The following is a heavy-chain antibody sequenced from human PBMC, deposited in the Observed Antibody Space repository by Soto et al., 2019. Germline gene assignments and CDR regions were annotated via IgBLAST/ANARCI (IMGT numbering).Heavy chain of an antibody. CDR2: IYPGDSDT. Sequence: GESLKISCKGSGHSFTNYWIGWVRQMPGKGLEWMGVIYPGDSDTRYNPSFQGQVTISADKSISTAYLQWSRLKASDTAIYYCARQGGSSWSHNWFDPWGQGTLVTVSS. J-gene: IGHJ5*02. CDR3: ARQGGSSWSHNWFDP. CDR1: GHSFTNYW. V-gene: IGHV5-51*01. D-gene: IGHD6-13*01.